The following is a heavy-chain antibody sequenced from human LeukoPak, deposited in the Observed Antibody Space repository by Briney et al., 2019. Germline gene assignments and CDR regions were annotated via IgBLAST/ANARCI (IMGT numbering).Heavy chain of an antibody. J-gene: IGHJ5*02. CDR3: ARDTMVRGVINANWFDP. CDR1: GGSISSYY. D-gene: IGHD3-10*01. Sequence: SETLSLTCTVSGGSISSYYWSWIRQPPGQGLEWMGYIYYSGSTNYNPSLKSRVTISVDTSKNQFSLKLSSVTAADTAVYYCARDTMVRGVINANWFDPWGQGTLVTVSS. V-gene: IGHV4-59*01. CDR2: IYYSGST.